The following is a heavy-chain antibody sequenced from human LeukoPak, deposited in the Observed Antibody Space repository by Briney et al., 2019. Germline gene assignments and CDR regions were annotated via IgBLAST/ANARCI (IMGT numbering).Heavy chain of an antibody. D-gene: IGHD2-2*01. J-gene: IGHJ6*03. V-gene: IGHV3-23*01. CDR1: GFTFSSYA. Sequence: PGGSLRLSCAASGFTFSSYAMSWVRQAPGKGLEWVSAISGSGGSTYYADSVKGRFTISRDNSKNTLYLQMNSLRAEDTAVYYCAKDRSSKHYYYYYYMDVWGKGTTVTVCS. CDR2: ISGSGGST. CDR3: AKDRSSKHYYYYYYMDV.